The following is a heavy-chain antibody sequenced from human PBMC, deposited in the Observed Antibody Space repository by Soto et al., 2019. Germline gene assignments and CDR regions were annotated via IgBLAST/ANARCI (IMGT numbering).Heavy chain of an antibody. Sequence: SETLSLTCAVSGYSISSGYYWGWIRQPPGKGLEWIGSIYHSGSTYYNPSLKSRVTISVDTSKNQFSLKLSSVTAADTAVYYCARAGRLYDSSGYYFPFDYYWGQGTLVTVSS. J-gene: IGHJ4*02. CDR1: GYSISSGYY. CDR3: ARAGRLYDSSGYYFPFDYY. V-gene: IGHV4-38-2*01. CDR2: IYHSGST. D-gene: IGHD3-22*01.